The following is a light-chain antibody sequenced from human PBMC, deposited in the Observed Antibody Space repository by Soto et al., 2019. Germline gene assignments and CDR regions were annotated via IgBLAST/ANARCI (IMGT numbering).Light chain of an antibody. CDR2: GNS. CDR1: SSNIGAGYD. CDR3: QSYDSSLSVV. V-gene: IGLV1-40*01. J-gene: IGLJ2*01. Sequence: QSVLTQPPSVSGAPGQRVTISCTGSSSNIGAGYDVHWYQQLPGTAPKLLIYGNSNRPSGVPDRFSGSKSGTSASLAITGLQAEDEAYYCCQSYDSSLSVVFGGGTKLTVL.